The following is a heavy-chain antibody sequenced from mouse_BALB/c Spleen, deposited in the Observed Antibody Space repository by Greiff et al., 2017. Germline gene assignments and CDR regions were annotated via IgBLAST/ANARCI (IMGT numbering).Heavy chain of an antibody. CDR1: GFTFSDYY. CDR3: ARGGYGSSGYFDV. V-gene: IGHV5-4*02. Sequence: DVQLVESGGGLVKPGGSLKLSCAASGFTFSDYYMYWVRQTPEKRLEWVATISDGGSYTYYPDSVKGRFTISRDNAKNNLYLQMSSLKSEDTAMYYCARGGYGSSGYFDVWGAGTTVTVSS. CDR2: ISDGGSYT. D-gene: IGHD1-1*01. J-gene: IGHJ1*01.